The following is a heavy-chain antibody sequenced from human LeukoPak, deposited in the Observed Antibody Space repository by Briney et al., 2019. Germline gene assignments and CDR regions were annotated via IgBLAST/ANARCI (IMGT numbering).Heavy chain of an antibody. J-gene: IGHJ4*02. Sequence: PGGSLRLSCAASGFTFSSYAMSWVRQAPGKGLEWVGRIKSKTDGGTTDYAAPVKGRFTISRDDSKNTLYLQMNSLKTEDTAVYYCTTDREVVPAAIYSPDPFDYWGQGTLVTVSS. D-gene: IGHD2-2*01. CDR1: GFTFSSYA. V-gene: IGHV3-15*01. CDR2: IKSKTDGGTT. CDR3: TTDREVVPAAIYSPDPFDY.